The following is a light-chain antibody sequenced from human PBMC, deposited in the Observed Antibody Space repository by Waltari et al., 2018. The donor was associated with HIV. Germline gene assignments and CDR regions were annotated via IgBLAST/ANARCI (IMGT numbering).Light chain of an antibody. CDR3: QVWDSSTDLRV. V-gene: IGLV3-21*02. Sequence: SYDLTQAGSVSVVLGQTARITCGGNNIGSKGVHWYQQKPSQAPVLVVYDDRDRPSGIPERFSGSSSWNTATLTISRVEAGDEADFYCQVWDSSTDLRVFGGGTKLTVL. CDR2: DDR. CDR1: NIGSKG. J-gene: IGLJ2*01.